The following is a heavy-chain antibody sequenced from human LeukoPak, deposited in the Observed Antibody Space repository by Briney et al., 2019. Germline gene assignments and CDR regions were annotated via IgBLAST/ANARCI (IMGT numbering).Heavy chain of an antibody. J-gene: IGHJ4*02. CDR1: GYTLTELS. CDR3: ATGMVVAATNDFDY. CDR2: FDPEDGET. D-gene: IGHD2-15*01. Sequence: ASVKVSCKVSGYTLTELSTHWVRQAPGKGLEWMGGFDPEDGETIYAQKFQGRVTMTEDTSTDTAYMELSSLRSEDTAVYYCATGMVVAATNDFDYWGQGTLVTVSS. V-gene: IGHV1-24*01.